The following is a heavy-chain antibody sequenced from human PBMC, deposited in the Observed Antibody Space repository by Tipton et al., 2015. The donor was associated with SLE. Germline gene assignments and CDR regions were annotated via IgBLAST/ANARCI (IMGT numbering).Heavy chain of an antibody. V-gene: IGHV3-30*03. J-gene: IGHJ3*02. CDR1: GFTFSSYG. D-gene: IGHD6-25*01. CDR2: ISYDGSNK. Sequence: RSLRLSCAASGFTFSSYGMHWVRRAPGKGLEWVAVISYDGSNKYYADSVKGRFTISRDNSKNTLYLQMNSLRAEDTAVYYCAIDSGDAFDIWGQGTMVTVSS. CDR3: AIDSGDAFDI.